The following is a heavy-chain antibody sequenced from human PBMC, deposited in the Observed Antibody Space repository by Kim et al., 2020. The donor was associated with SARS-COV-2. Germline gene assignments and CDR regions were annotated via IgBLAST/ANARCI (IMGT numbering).Heavy chain of an antibody. V-gene: IGHV4-39*02. D-gene: IGHD2-21*02. CDR1: GGSISSSSYH. CDR3: AGQSIRDGWWFAP. CDR2: IYYCGSY. Sequence: SETLSLTCTVSGGSISSSSYHWVWIRPPPGKGLAWSVSIYYCGSYSYYPSPRCRVTISVDTSTNYFPLKLSTVAAAATTVYDGAGQSIRDGWWFAP. J-gene: IGHJ5*02.